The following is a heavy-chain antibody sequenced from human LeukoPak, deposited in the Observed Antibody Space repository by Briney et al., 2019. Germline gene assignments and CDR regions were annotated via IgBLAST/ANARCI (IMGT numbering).Heavy chain of an antibody. D-gene: IGHD3-10*01. J-gene: IGHJ6*03. Sequence: TLSLTCTVSGCSISSGSYYWIWIGQPAGKGLEWIGRIYTSESTNYNPSLKSRVTISVDTSKKQFPLTLSSVTAGDTGVYYCARSYCGSGRDPAHMDGWGKGTTVSICS. CDR3: ARSYCGSGRDPAHMDG. CDR2: IYTSEST. V-gene: IGHV4-61*02. CDR1: GCSISSGSYY.